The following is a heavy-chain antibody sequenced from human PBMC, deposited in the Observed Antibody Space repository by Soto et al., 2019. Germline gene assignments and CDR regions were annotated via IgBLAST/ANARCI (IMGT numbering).Heavy chain of an antibody. V-gene: IGHV1-18*01. J-gene: IGHJ3*02. D-gene: IGHD2-2*01. CDR3: ARDFLPLVPAAKTDAFDI. Sequence: ASVKVSCKASGYTFTSYGISWVRQAPGQGLEWMGWISAYNGNTNYAQKLQGRVTMTTDTSTSTAYMELRSLRSDDTAVYYCARDFLPLVPAAKTDAFDIWGQGTMVTVSS. CDR2: ISAYNGNT. CDR1: GYTFTSYG.